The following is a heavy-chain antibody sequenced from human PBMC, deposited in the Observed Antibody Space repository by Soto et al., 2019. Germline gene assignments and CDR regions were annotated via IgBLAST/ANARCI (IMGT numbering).Heavy chain of an antibody. CDR3: ARGTVTPGLDY. J-gene: IGHJ4*02. CDR2: IKEDGSEK. Sequence: GGSLRLSCAASGFTFSDYWMNWLRQAPGKGLEWMANIKEDGSEKYYVDSVRGRFTISRDNAKNSLYLQINSLRAEDTAVYYCARGTVTPGLDYWGQGTLVTVSS. V-gene: IGHV3-7*04. CDR1: GFTFSDYW. D-gene: IGHD4-17*01.